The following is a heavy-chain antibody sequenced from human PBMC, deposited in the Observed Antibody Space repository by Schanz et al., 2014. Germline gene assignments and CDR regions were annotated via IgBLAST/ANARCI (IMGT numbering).Heavy chain of an antibody. V-gene: IGHV3-9*01. J-gene: IGHJ5*02. D-gene: IGHD5-12*01. Sequence: EVQLLESGGGLVQPGGSLRLSCVASGFRFDDYAMHWVRQAPGKGLEWVSGMSWNAGSLGYGDSVKGRFTISRDNSKNMVFLQMTSLRAEDTAVYYCAKEKGGHSGYDLVSWGQGTLLIVSS. CDR1: GFRFDDYA. CDR2: MSWNAGSL. CDR3: AKEKGGHSGYDLVS.